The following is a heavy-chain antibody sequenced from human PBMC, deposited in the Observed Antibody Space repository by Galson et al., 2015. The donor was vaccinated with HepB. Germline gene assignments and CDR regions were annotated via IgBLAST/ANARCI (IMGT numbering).Heavy chain of an antibody. D-gene: IGHD6-13*01. V-gene: IGHV1-69*13. Sequence: SVKVSCKAFGGTFSTYSINWVRQAPGQGLEWMGGITPLFSRAKYAQKFQGRVTITADESTSTAYMELRSLRSEDTAVYYCAREGIAAVTNPMDYWGQGTLVTVSS. J-gene: IGHJ4*02. CDR2: ITPLFSRA. CDR1: GGTFSTYS. CDR3: AREGIAAVTNPMDY.